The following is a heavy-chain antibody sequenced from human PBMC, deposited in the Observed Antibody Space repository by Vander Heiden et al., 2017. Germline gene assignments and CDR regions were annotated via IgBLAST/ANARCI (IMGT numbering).Heavy chain of an antibody. V-gene: IGHV1-69*01. D-gene: IGHD3-3*01. Sequence: QVQLVQSGAEVKKPGSSVKVSCKASGGTFSSYAISWVRQAPGQGLEWMGGIIPIFGTANYAQKFQGRVTITADESTSTAYMELSSLRSEDTAVYYCASTSITIFGLVSKYYYYGMDVWGQGTTVTVYS. CDR2: IIPIFGTA. CDR3: ASTSITIFGLVSKYYYYGMDV. J-gene: IGHJ6*02. CDR1: GGTFSSYA.